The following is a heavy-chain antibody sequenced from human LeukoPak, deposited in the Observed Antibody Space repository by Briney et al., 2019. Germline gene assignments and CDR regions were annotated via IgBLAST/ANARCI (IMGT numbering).Heavy chain of an antibody. CDR2: IYASGST. J-gene: IGHJ5*02. Sequence: SETLSLTCTISGNSISGYYWSWIRQPAGKGLKWIGRIYASGSTNYNPSLKSRVTMSVDTSKNQFSLKLGSVTAADTAVYYCAREIVVVITYEYDWFDPWGQGTLVTVSS. V-gene: IGHV4-4*07. D-gene: IGHD3-22*01. CDR1: GNSISGYY. CDR3: AREIVVVITYEYDWFDP.